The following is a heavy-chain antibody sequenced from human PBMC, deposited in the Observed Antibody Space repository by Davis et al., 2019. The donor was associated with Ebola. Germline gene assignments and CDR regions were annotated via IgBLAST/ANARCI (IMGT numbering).Heavy chain of an antibody. CDR2: ISSSSSTI. CDR1: GFSVSSNY. CDR3: ARAEYCGGDCYPFDY. V-gene: IGHV3-48*02. D-gene: IGHD2-21*02. Sequence: GESLKISCAASGFSVSSNYMSWVRQAPGKGLEWVSYISSSSSTIYYADSVKGRFTISRDNAKNSLYLQMNSLRDEDTAVYYCARAEYCGGDCYPFDYWGQGTLVTVSS. J-gene: IGHJ4*02.